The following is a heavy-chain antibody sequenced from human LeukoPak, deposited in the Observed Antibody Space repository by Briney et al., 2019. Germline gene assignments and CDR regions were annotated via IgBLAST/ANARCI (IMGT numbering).Heavy chain of an antibody. J-gene: IGHJ4*02. V-gene: IGHV1-69*06. CDR2: IIPIFGTA. CDR3: ARVPSGYDDLRPPYYFDY. CDR1: GGTFSSYA. Sequence: SVKVSCKASGGTFSSYAISWVRQAPGQGLEWMGGIIPIFGTANYAQKFQGRVTITADKSTSTAYMELSSLRSEDTAVYYCARVPSGYDDLRPPYYFDYWGQGTLVTVSS. D-gene: IGHD5-12*01.